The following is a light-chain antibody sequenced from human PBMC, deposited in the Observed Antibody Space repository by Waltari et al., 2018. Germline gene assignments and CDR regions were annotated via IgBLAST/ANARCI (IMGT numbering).Light chain of an antibody. V-gene: IGLV5-45*01. CDR3: MILYNNAVV. Sequence: QAVLTQPASLSASPGASASLTCTLRSDINVGTSNLYWYQQRPGSPPQFLVKYKPDSGTQLGSGVPSRFSGSKDTSANAGILLISGLQSEDEADYYCMILYNNAVVFGGGTKVTVL. CDR1: SDINVGTSN. J-gene: IGLJ3*02. CDR2: YKPDSGT.